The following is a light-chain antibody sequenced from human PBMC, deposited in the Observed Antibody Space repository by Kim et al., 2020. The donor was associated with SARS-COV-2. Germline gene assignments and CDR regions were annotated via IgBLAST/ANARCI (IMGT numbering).Light chain of an antibody. J-gene: IGKJ2*01. CDR3: QQYSSTPLT. CDR1: QSVLYSSNNKNY. CDR2: WAS. V-gene: IGKV4-1*01. Sequence: DIVMTQSPDSLAVSLGERATINCKSSQSVLYSSNNKNYLAWYQQKPGQPPKLLIYWASTRESGVTDRFSGSGSGTDFTLTISSLQAEDVAVYYCQQYSSTPLTFGQGTKLEI.